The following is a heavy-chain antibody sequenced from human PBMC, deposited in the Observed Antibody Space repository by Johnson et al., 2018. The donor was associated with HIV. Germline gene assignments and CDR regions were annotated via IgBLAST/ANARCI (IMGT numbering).Heavy chain of an antibody. CDR1: GFTFRSYA. CDR3: ATERAVVNANAFDI. Sequence: VQLVESGGGVVQPGRSLRLSCVASGFTFRSYAMHWVRQAPGKGLEWVSAISGSGGSTYYADSVKGRFTISRDNSKNILYLQMNTLRAEDTAVYYCATERAVVNANAFDIWGQGTMVTVSS. D-gene: IGHD4-23*01. V-gene: IGHV3-23*04. CDR2: ISGSGGST. J-gene: IGHJ3*02.